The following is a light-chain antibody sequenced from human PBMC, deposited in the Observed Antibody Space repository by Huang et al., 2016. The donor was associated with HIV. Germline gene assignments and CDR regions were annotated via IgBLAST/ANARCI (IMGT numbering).Light chain of an antibody. CDR2: GAS. V-gene: IGKV3-20*01. J-gene: IGKJ1*01. CDR1: QSVNSGY. CDR3: QQYGSSPGT. Sequence: EIVLTPSPGTLSLSPGERATLSCRASQSVNSGYLAWYQQNPGQAPRLLIYGASSRATGIPGRFSGSGSGTDFTLTISRLQPEDFAVYFCQQYGSSPGTFGQGTKVEMK.